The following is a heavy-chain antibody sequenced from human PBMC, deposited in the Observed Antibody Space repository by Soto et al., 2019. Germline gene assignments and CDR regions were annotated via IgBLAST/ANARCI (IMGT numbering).Heavy chain of an antibody. V-gene: IGHV3-30-3*01. CDR3: AREGLYCYGMAV. CDR1: GFTFSSYA. CDR2: ISYDGSNK. Sequence: QVQLVESGGGVVQPGRSLRLSCAASGFTFSSYAMHWVRQAPGKGLEWVAVISYDGSNKYYADSVKGRFTISRDNSKNTLYLQMNSLRAEDTAVYYCAREGLYCYGMAVWGQGTTVTVSS. J-gene: IGHJ6*02.